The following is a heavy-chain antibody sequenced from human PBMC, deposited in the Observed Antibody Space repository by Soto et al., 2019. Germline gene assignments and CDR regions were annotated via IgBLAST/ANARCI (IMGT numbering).Heavy chain of an antibody. D-gene: IGHD2-15*01. Sequence: QVPLVQSGAEVKKPGASVKVSCKASGYTFTSYDINWVRQATGQGLEWMGWMNPNSGNTGYAQKFQGRVTMTRNTSISTAYMELSSLRSEDTAVYYCARGPGAARDTYYYYYMDVWGKGTTVTVSS. V-gene: IGHV1-8*01. CDR2: MNPNSGNT. J-gene: IGHJ6*03. CDR3: ARGPGAARDTYYYYYMDV. CDR1: GYTFTSYD.